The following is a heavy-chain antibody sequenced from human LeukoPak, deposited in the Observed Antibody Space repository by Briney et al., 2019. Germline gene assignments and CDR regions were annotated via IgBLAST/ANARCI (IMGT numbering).Heavy chain of an antibody. Sequence: ASVKVSCKASGGTFSSYAISWVRQAPGQGLEWMGGIIPIFGTANYEQKFQGRVTITADESTSTAYMELSSLRSEDTAVYYCARGRGRYGDYYWYFDLWGRGTLVTVSS. J-gene: IGHJ2*01. D-gene: IGHD4-17*01. CDR1: GGTFSSYA. V-gene: IGHV1-69*13. CDR2: IIPIFGTA. CDR3: ARGRGRYGDYYWYFDL.